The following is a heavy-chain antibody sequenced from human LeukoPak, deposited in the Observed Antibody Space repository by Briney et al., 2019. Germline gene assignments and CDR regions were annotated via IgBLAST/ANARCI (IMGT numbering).Heavy chain of an antibody. CDR2: IIPIFGTA. Sequence: ASVKVFCKASGGTFSSYAISWVRQAPGQGLEWMGGIIPIFGTANYAQKFQGRVTITTDESTSTAYMELSSLRSEDTAVYYCAGGRRFLEWPYGRLGAFDIWGQGTMVTVSS. D-gene: IGHD3-3*01. CDR1: GGTFSSYA. CDR3: AGGRRFLEWPYGRLGAFDI. V-gene: IGHV1-69*05. J-gene: IGHJ3*02.